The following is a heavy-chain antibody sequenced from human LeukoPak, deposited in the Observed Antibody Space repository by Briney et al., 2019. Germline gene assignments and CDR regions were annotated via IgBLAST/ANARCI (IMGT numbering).Heavy chain of an antibody. Sequence: GESLRLSCAASGFTFSSYGMHWVRQAPGKGLEWVAVISYDGSNKYYADSVKGRFTISRDNSKNTLYLQMNSLRAEDTAVYYCAKDYTNMDVWGQGTTVTVSS. CDR3: AKDYTNMDV. CDR1: GFTFSSYG. V-gene: IGHV3-30*18. J-gene: IGHJ6*02. CDR2: ISYDGSNK. D-gene: IGHD4-4*01.